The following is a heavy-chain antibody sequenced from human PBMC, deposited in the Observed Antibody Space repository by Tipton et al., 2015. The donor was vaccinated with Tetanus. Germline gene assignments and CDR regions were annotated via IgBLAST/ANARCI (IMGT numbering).Heavy chain of an antibody. CDR2: IDPNSGGT. Sequence: QVQLVQSGAEVKKPGASVKVSCKASGYTFTGYYMYWVRQAPGQGLEWMGWIDPNSGGTVYAQKFQGRVTMTRETSISTAYMELRSLRSDDTAVYYCARDRGDYIYYGMAVWGPGTTVTVS. CDR1: GYTFTGYY. J-gene: IGHJ6*02. D-gene: IGHD3-22*01. V-gene: IGHV1-2*02. CDR3: ARDRGDYIYYGMAV.